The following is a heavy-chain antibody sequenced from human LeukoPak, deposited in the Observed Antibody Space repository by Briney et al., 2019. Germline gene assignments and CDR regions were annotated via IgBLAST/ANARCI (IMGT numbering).Heavy chain of an antibody. CDR3: ARPKGGQLERRGAFDI. V-gene: IGHV4-59*01. D-gene: IGHD1-1*01. CDR1: GGSISSYY. CDR2: IYYSGST. Sequence: SETLSLTCTVSGGSISSYYWSWIRQPPGKGLEWIGYIYYSGSTNYNPSLKSRVTISVDTSKNQFSLKLSSVTAADTAVYYCARPKGGQLERRGAFDIWGQGTMVTVSP. J-gene: IGHJ3*02.